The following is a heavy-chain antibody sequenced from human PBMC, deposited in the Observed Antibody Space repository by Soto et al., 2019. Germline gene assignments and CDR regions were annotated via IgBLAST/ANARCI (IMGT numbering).Heavy chain of an antibody. CDR3: ERGQYGCRGY. V-gene: IGHV3-7*01. CDR1: GFTFRSYW. D-gene: IGHD2-15*01. CDR2: TKADGGET. Sequence: EVQLVESVGGVVQPGGSLRLACAASGFTFRSYWMNCVRQAPGNGLEWVANTKADGGETNYVDSVKGRFIIARDSAKGFLFLQMTSLRAEDTAVYYWERGQYGCRGYWGLGTLVTVAS. J-gene: IGHJ4*02.